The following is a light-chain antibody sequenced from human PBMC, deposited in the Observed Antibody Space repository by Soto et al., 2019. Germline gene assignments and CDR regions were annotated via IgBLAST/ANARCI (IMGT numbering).Light chain of an antibody. CDR3: AAWDDSLNGWV. CDR1: SSNIGGTT. J-gene: IGLJ3*02. CDR2: ASN. V-gene: IGLV1-44*01. Sequence: QSVLTQPPSASGTPGQRVTISCSGSSSNIGGTTVNWYQQVPGTPPKLLIYASNQRPSGVPDRFSGSKSGTSASMSISGLQSEDEDDYYCAAWDDSLNGWVFGGGTKLTVL.